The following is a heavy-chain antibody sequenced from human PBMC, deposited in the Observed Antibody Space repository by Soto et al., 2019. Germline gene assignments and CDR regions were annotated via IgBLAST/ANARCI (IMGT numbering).Heavy chain of an antibody. CDR2: IYYNGFT. J-gene: IGHJ4*02. D-gene: IGHD3-3*01. Sequence: QLQLHELGPGLVKPSETLSLTCSVSGGSISSNNYYWGWIRQPPGKGLEWIGNIYYNGFTYYNPSLKSRVTIAVDTSKNQFSLKLTSVTATDTAVYYCARQGDFWSGSGDFDYWGQGILVPVSS. CDR1: GGSISSNNYY. CDR3: ARQGDFWSGSGDFDY. V-gene: IGHV4-39*01.